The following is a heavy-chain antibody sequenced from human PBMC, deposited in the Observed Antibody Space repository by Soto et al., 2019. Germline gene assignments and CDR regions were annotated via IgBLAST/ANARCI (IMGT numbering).Heavy chain of an antibody. J-gene: IGHJ4*02. V-gene: IGHV3-15*01. CDR2: IRTKAEGGTT. CDR3: TAGLARTDDDS. Sequence: EAQLVESGGDLVKPGGSLRLSCAASTFVFKDAWMSWIRQAPGKGLEWVGRIRTKAEGGTTDYAAPVKGRCTISRDDSTDTMDLQMSSLRPEDTATCYCTAGLARTDDDSWGQGALVTVSS. D-gene: IGHD1-1*01. CDR1: TFVFKDAW.